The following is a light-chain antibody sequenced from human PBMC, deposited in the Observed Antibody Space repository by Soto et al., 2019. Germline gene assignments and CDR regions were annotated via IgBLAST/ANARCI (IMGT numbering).Light chain of an antibody. CDR2: DVT. V-gene: IGLV2-8*01. CDR1: SSDVGGYNY. J-gene: IGLJ1*01. CDR3: SSYTDRKNLV. Sequence: QSVLTQPASVSGSPGQSITISCTGTSSDVGGYNYVSWYQQHPGKAPKVMIYDVTKRPSGVPDRFSGSKSGNTASLTVSALQAEDEADYYCSSYTDRKNLVFGTGTKV.